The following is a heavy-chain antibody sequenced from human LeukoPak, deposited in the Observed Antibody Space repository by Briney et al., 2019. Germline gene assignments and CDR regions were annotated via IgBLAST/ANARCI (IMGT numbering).Heavy chain of an antibody. V-gene: IGHV3-53*01. CDR3: ARVTWDGYNFFSVLNY. Sequence: GGSLRLSCAASGFTVISNYMSWVRQARGKELECVSVISSAGTTYYADSVKGRFTISRDNSKNTVYLQMNSLRAEDTAVYYCARVTWDGYNFFSVLNYWGQGTLVTVSS. J-gene: IGHJ4*02. CDR1: GFTVISNY. CDR2: ISSAGTT. D-gene: IGHD5-24*01.